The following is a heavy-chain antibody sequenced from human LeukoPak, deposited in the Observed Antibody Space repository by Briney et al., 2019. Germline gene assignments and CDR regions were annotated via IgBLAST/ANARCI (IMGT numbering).Heavy chain of an antibody. CDR1: GFTFSDYY. J-gene: IGHJ6*02. CDR3: ARGHYGLDV. CDR2: IHPTGSST. Sequence: PGGSLRLSCAASGFTFSDYYISWIRQAPGKGLEWVSYIHPTGSSTYYADSVKGRFTISRDNTKKTLYLQMNNLRAEDTAVYYCARGHYGLDVWGRGTTVTVSS. V-gene: IGHV3-11*01.